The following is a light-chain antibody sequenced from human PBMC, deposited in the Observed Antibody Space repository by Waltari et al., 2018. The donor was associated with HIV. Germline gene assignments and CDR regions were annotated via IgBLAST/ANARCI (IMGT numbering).Light chain of an antibody. J-gene: IGLJ1*01. Sequence: QSALTQPRSVSGSPGQSVTISCTGTSSDVGGYTFVSWYQHHPGKAPKLVISDVTKRPSGVPDRFSGSKSGNTASLTISGLQDEDEADYYCCSYSGSGTLYVFGTGTEVTVL. V-gene: IGLV2-11*01. CDR1: SSDVGGYTF. CDR2: DVT. CDR3: CSYSGSGTLYV.